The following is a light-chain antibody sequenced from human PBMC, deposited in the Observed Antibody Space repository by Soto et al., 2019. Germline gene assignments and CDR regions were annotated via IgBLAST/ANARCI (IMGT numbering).Light chain of an antibody. CDR3: QQYGSSPFT. J-gene: IGKJ2*01. Sequence: EIVLTQSPGTLSLSPGERDTLYCRASQSVGSTYLAWYQQKPGQAPRLLIYGTSTRATGIPDRFSGSGSGTDCALTSSRLEPEDFAVYYCQQYGSSPFTCGQGANLQLK. CDR1: QSVGSTY. CDR2: GTS. V-gene: IGKV3-20*01.